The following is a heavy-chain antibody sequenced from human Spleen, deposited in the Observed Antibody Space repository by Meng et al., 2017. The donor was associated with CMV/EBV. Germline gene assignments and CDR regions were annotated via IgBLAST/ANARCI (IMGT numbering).Heavy chain of an antibody. CDR2: INPNSGDT. CDR3: ARERGFGSPGEFDP. Sequence: QVQLVQSGADVKKPGASVQVSCKTSGYTFTGYYLHWVRQAPRQGLEWMGRINPNSGDTNYSQNFQGRVTMTRDTSISTAYMELSRLRSDDTAIYYCARERGFGSPGEFDPWGQGTLVTVSS. D-gene: IGHD3-10*01. CDR1: GYTFTGYY. V-gene: IGHV1-2*06. J-gene: IGHJ5*02.